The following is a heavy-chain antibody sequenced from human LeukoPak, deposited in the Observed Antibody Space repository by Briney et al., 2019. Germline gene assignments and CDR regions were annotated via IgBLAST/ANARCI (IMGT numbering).Heavy chain of an antibody. Sequence: GESLKISCKGSGYTFTSYWVAWVRQLPGKGLEWMGIIYPGDSHTRYSPSFQGQVTFSVDKSINTAYLQWSSLKASDTAMYYCARELPFCGGDCYSFDYWGQGTLVTVSS. V-gene: IGHV5-51*01. CDR1: GYTFTSYW. J-gene: IGHJ4*02. CDR2: IYPGDSHT. D-gene: IGHD2-21*02. CDR3: ARELPFCGGDCYSFDY.